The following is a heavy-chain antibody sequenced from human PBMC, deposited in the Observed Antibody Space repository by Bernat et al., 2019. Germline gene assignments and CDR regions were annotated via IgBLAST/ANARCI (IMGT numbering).Heavy chain of an antibody. CDR1: GFTFSSYW. J-gene: IGHJ5*02. CDR3: ARDGGNYWGWFDP. Sequence: EVQLVESGGGLVQPGGYLRLSCAASGFTFSSYWMHWVRQAPGKGLVWVSRINSDGSSTSYADSVKGRFTISRDNAKNTVYLQMNSLRAEDTAVSYCARDGGNYWGWFDPWGQGTLVTVSS. CDR2: INSDGSST. V-gene: IGHV3-74*01. D-gene: IGHD1-26*01.